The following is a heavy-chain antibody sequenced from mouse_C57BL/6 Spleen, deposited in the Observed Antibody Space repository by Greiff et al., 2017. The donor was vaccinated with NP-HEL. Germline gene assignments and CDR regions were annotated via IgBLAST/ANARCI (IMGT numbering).Heavy chain of an antibody. J-gene: IGHJ4*01. Sequence: ESGPGLVKPSQSLSLTCSVTGYSITSGYYWNWIRQFPGNKLEWMGYISYDGSNNYNPSLKNRISITRDTSKNQFFLKLNSVTTEDTATYYCAIYYDYDGGYAMDYWGQGTSVTVSS. CDR3: AIYYDYDGGYAMDY. CDR2: ISYDGSN. V-gene: IGHV3-6*01. D-gene: IGHD2-4*01. CDR1: GYSITSGYY.